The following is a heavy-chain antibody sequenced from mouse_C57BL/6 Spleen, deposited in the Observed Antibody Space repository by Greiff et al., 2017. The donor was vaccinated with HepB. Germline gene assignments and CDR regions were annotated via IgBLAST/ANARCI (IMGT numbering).Heavy chain of an antibody. CDR1: GYSFTGYY. CDR3: ASGYSNLAWFAY. Sequence: EVQLQQSGPELVKPGASVKISCKASGYSFTGYYMNWVKQSPEKSLEWIGEINPSTGGTTYNQKFKAKATLTVDKSSSTAYMQLKSLTSEDSAVYYCASGYSNLAWFAYWGQGTLVTVSA. J-gene: IGHJ3*01. D-gene: IGHD2-5*01. CDR2: INPSTGGT. V-gene: IGHV1-42*01.